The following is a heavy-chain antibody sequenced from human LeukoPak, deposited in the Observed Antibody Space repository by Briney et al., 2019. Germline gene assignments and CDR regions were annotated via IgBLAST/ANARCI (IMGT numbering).Heavy chain of an antibody. CDR2: IKQDGSGK. V-gene: IGHV3-7*01. CDR1: GFAFSSYW. Sequence: GESLRLSCAVSGFAFSSYWMTWVRQAPGKGLEWVAHIKQDGSGKYYVDSVKGRFTISRDNAKSSLYLQMNSLRAEDTAVYHCARGGSYGLVGFDYWGQGTLVTVSS. J-gene: IGHJ4*02. D-gene: IGHD4-17*01. CDR3: ARGGSYGLVGFDY.